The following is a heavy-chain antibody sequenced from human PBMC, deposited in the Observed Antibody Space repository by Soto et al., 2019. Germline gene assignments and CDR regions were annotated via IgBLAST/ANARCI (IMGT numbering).Heavy chain of an antibody. D-gene: IGHD3-10*01. V-gene: IGHV4-4*07. CDR2: IYTSGST. J-gene: IGHJ6*02. CDR1: GGSISTYY. CDR3: ARDNYYVSGSRNGMDV. Sequence: ASETLSLTCTVSGGSISTYYWSWIRQPAGKGLEWIGRIYTSGSTDYNPSLKSRVTISVDTSKNQSSLQLSSVTAADTAVYYCARDNYYVSGSRNGMDVWGQGTTVTVS.